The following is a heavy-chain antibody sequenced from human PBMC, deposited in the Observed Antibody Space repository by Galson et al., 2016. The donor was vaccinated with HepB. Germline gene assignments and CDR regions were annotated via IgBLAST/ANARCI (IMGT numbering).Heavy chain of an antibody. Sequence: SLRLSCAASGFTSSHYSMICVRQAPGKGLEWISYISGTSPTIYYADSVRGRFTVSRDNAKNSLYLQMNSLRDEDTAVCYCARVSYITMMVVVVDPWGQGTLVTVSS. CDR2: ISGTSPTI. D-gene: IGHD3-22*01. CDR1: GFTSSHYS. V-gene: IGHV3-48*02. CDR3: ARVSYITMMVVVVDP. J-gene: IGHJ5*02.